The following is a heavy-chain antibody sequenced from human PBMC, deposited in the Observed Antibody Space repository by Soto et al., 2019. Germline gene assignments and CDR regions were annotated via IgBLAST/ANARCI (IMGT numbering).Heavy chain of an antibody. CDR1: GFTFSSYG. D-gene: IGHD5-18*01. CDR2: ISYDGSNK. Sequence: QVQLVESGGGVVQPGRSLRLSCAASGFTFSSYGMHWVRQAPGKGLEWVAVISYDGSNKYYADSVKGRFTISRDNSKNTLYLQMNSLRAEDTAVYYCAKARYSYGVVYYYYGMDVWGQGTTVTVSS. CDR3: AKARYSYGVVYYYYGMDV. J-gene: IGHJ6*02. V-gene: IGHV3-30*18.